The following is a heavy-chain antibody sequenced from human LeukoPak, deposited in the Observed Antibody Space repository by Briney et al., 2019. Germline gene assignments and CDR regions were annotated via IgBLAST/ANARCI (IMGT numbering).Heavy chain of an antibody. J-gene: IGHJ4*02. V-gene: IGHV3-23*01. Sequence: GGSLRLSCAASGFTFSSYAMSWVRQAPGKGLEWVSAISGSADSTDYADSVKGRFTISRDNSKNTLYLQMNSLRAEDTAIYYCAKALGTVTASLLGYWGQGTLVTVSS. CDR3: AKALGTVTASLLGY. CDR1: GFTFSSYA. D-gene: IGHD2-21*02. CDR2: ISGSADST.